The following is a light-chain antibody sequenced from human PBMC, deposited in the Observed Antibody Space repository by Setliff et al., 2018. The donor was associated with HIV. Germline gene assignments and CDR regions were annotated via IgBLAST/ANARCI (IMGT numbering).Light chain of an antibody. V-gene: IGLV1-40*01. Sequence: QSALTQPPSVSGAPGQRVTISCTGSSPNIGAGYDVHWYQQLPGTAPKLLIYGNNNRPSGVPDRFSGSKSGTSASLAITGLQADDEADYYCQSYDNSLSSSGVFGTGTKVTVL. CDR3: QSYDNSLSSSGV. CDR2: GNN. J-gene: IGLJ1*01. CDR1: SPNIGAGYD.